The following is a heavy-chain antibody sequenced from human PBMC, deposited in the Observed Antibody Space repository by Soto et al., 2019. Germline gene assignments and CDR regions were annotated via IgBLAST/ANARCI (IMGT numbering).Heavy chain of an antibody. Sequence: RQGLEWMGWISAYNGNTNYAQKLQGRVTMTTDTSTSTAYMELRSLRSDDTAVYYCARDPSVAGSVNAFDIWGQGTMVTVSS. CDR3: ARDPSVAGSVNAFDI. J-gene: IGHJ3*02. V-gene: IGHV1-18*01. D-gene: IGHD6-19*01. CDR2: ISAYNGNT.